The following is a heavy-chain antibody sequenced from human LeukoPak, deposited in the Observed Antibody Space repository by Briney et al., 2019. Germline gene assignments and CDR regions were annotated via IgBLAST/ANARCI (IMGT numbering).Heavy chain of an antibody. Sequence: ASVTVSFTAAGYTFSDYDVNWVRQPPGQGLEWMGWMNPTSGDTGYAQKFQGRVSMTRSMSRNTAYMELSRLRSEDTDVYFCARVVMKAFYYYYMDVWGKGTTISISS. CDR3: ARVVMKAFYYYYMDV. D-gene: IGHD2-21*01. J-gene: IGHJ6*03. CDR1: GYTFSDYD. V-gene: IGHV1-8*01. CDR2: MNPTSGDT.